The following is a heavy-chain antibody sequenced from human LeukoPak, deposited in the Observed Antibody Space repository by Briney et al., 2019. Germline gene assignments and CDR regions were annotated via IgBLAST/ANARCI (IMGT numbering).Heavy chain of an antibody. V-gene: IGHV4-59*08. D-gene: IGHD4-23*01. Sequence: SETLSLTCTVSGGSISSYYWSWIRQPPGKGLEWIGYIYYSGSTNYNPSLKSRLTISADTSKNQFSLRLSSVTAADTAVYYCVRVDNGGNYFDYWGQGTLVTVSS. J-gene: IGHJ4*02. CDR2: IYYSGST. CDR1: GGSISSYY. CDR3: VRVDNGGNYFDY.